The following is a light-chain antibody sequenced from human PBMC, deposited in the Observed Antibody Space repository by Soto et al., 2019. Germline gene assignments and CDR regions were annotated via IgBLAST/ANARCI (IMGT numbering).Light chain of an antibody. CDR2: TAS. J-gene: IGKJ1*01. CDR1: RGIGDR. Sequence: DIPMNQSPSSLSAAVGDRVTITCRASRGIGDRLAWFQQKPGKAPQFLIQTASNLQSGVPSRFSGSGSGTEVILRIIRLQPEDSATYYGLQVTSFPRTFGRGTKVEIK. CDR3: LQVTSFPRT. V-gene: IGKV1-12*01.